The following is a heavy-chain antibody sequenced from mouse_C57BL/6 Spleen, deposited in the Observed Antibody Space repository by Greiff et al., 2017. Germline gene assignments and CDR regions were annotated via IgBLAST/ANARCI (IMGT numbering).Heavy chain of an antibody. D-gene: IGHD2-5*01. CDR1: GYTFTDYY. J-gene: IGHJ2*01. CDR3: ARHYSNYGYFDY. Sequence: EVQLQQSGPVLVKPGASVKMSCKASGYTFTDYYMNWVKQSHGKSLEWIGVINPYNGGTSYNQKFKGKATLTVDKSSSTAYMELNSLTSEDSAVYYWARHYSNYGYFDYWGQGTTLTVSS. CDR2: INPYNGGT. V-gene: IGHV1-19*01.